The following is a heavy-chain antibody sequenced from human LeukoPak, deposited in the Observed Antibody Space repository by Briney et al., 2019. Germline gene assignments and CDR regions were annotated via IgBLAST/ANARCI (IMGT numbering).Heavy chain of an antibody. V-gene: IGHV4-39*07. CDR3: ARGDLYFYGDPSAY. CDR2: IYYSGST. Sequence: PSETLSLTCTVSGGSISSSSYYWGWIRQPPGKGLEWIGSIYYSGSTYYNPSLKSRVTMTRDTSTSTVYMELSSLRSEDTAVYYCARGDLYFYGDPSAYWGQGTLVTVSS. J-gene: IGHJ4*02. D-gene: IGHD4-17*01. CDR1: GGSISSSSYY.